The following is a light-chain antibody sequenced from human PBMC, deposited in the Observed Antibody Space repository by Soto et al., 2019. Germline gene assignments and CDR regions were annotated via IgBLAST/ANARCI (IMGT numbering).Light chain of an antibody. V-gene: IGKV1-39*01. Sequence: DIQMTQSPSTLSASVGDRVTIFCRASQSISNFLHWYQQKPGKAPKLLIYAASKLESGVPSRFGGSGSGTDFTLTISSLQPEDFATYYCQQSYRNPRTFGLGTKVDIK. CDR2: AAS. CDR3: QQSYRNPRT. CDR1: QSISNF. J-gene: IGKJ1*01.